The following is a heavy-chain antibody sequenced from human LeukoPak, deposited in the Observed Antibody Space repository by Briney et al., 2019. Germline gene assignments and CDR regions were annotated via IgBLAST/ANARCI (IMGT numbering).Heavy chain of an antibody. J-gene: IGHJ4*02. CDR3: ARGNDYDWRSFDS. CDR1: GFTFSNYA. V-gene: IGHV3-23*01. D-gene: IGHD4-17*01. CDR2: ISGSGGST. Sequence: GGSLRLSCAASGFTFSNYAMSWVRQAPGKGLEWVSAISGSGGSTYYADSVKGRFTISRDKSKDTLYLQMNSLKSEDTAVYYCARGNDYDWRSFDSWGQGTLVTVSS.